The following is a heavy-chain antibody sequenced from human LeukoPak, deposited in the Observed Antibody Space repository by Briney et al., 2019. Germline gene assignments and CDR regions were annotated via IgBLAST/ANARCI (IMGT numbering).Heavy chain of an antibody. Sequence: ASVKISCKTSGYIFLNYGISWVRQAPGQGLEWMGIINPSGGSTSYAQKFQGRVTMTRDTSTSTVYMELSSLRSEDTAVYYCARSLFGSSSSNYWGQGTLVTVSS. J-gene: IGHJ4*02. V-gene: IGHV1-46*01. CDR3: ARSLFGSSSSNY. CDR1: GYIFLNYG. CDR2: INPSGGST. D-gene: IGHD6-6*01.